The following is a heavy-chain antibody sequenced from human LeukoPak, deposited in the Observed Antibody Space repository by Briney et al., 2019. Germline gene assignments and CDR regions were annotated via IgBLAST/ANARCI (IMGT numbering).Heavy chain of an antibody. CDR1: GFKFTNYF. Sequence: GESLKISCKGFGFKFTNYFIGWVRQMPGKGLEWVGIIYPTNSDTRYSPSLQGQVTISADKSISTAYLQWSSLKASDTAMYYCARQGSYYGSGSYSRFGYYYMDVWGKGTTVTISS. J-gene: IGHJ6*03. CDR3: ARQGSYYGSGSYSRFGYYYMDV. D-gene: IGHD3-10*01. V-gene: IGHV5-51*01. CDR2: IYPTNSDT.